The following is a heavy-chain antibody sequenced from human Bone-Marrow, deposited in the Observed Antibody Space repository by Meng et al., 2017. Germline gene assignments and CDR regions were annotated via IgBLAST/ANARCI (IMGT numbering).Heavy chain of an antibody. CDR1: GFTFSSYA. Sequence: GESLKISCAASGFTFSSYAMHWVRQAPGKGLEWVAVISYDGSNKYYADSVKGRFTISRDNSKNTLYLQMNSLRAEDTAVYYCARDLYGLHGMDVWVQGTTVTVSS. CDR3: ARDLYGLHGMDV. J-gene: IGHJ6*02. CDR2: ISYDGSNK. D-gene: IGHD3-3*01. V-gene: IGHV3-30*01.